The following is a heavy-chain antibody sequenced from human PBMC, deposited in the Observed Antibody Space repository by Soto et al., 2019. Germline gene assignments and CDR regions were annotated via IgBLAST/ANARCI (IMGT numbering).Heavy chain of an antibody. CDR1: GSTFTSSA. Sequence: VKVSCKASGSTFTSSAVQWVRQARGQRLEWIGWIVVGSGNTNYAQKFQERVIITRDMSTSTAYMELSSLRSEDTAVYYCAAIIEIAAAGTEGYYFDYCGQGNLV. CDR3: AAIIEIAAAGTEGYYFDY. D-gene: IGHD6-13*01. J-gene: IGHJ4*02. CDR2: IVVGSGNT. V-gene: IGHV1-58*01.